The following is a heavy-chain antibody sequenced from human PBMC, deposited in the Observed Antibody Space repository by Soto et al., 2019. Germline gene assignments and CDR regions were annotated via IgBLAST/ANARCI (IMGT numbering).Heavy chain of an antibody. CDR1: GGSISSYY. CDR2: IYYSGST. Sequence: PSETLSLTCTVSGGSISSYYWSWIRQPPGKGLEWIGYIYYSGSTNYNPSLKSRVTISVDTSKNQFSLKLSSVTAADTAVYYCARTGGYKGGPFDYWGQGTLVTVSS. D-gene: IGHD5-12*01. CDR3: ARTGGYKGGPFDY. J-gene: IGHJ4*02. V-gene: IGHV4-59*01.